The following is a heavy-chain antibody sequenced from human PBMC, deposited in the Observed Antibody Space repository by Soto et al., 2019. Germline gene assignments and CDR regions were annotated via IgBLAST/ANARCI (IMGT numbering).Heavy chain of an antibody. D-gene: IGHD3-3*01. CDR1: GLTFSSYG. CDR3: EKDFSRWPSVLRGFEL. CDR2: ISHDGSRK. J-gene: IGHJ3*01. Sequence: QVQLVDSGGSVVQPGTSLRLSCAASGLTFSSYGIHWVRQAPGKGLEWVALISHDGSRKEYAESQKGRFTISRDNSKKTVYLQMNSLRFVDTAFYCCEKDFSRWPSVLRGFELWGQGKVVTVAS. V-gene: IGHV3-30*18.